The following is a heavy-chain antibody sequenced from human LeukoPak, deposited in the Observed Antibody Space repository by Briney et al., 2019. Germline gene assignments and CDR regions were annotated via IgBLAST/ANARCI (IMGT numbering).Heavy chain of an antibody. CDR1: GGTFSSYA. V-gene: IGHV1-69*05. Sequence: AASVKVSCKASGGTFSSYAISWVRQAPGQGLEWMGGIIPIFGTANYAQKFQGRVTITKDESTSTAYMELSSLRSEDTAVYYCAGERGYSYGSDAFDIWGQGTMVTVSS. D-gene: IGHD5-18*01. J-gene: IGHJ3*02. CDR2: IIPIFGTA. CDR3: AGERGYSYGSDAFDI.